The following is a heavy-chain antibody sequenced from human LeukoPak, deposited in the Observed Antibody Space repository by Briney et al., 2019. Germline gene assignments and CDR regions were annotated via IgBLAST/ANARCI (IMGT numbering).Heavy chain of an antibody. CDR1: GFTFSSYG. CDR3: ARDHGDYRNYYYYGMDV. Sequence: GGSLRLSCAASGFTFSSYGMHWVRQAPGKGLEWVAVIWYDGSNKYYADSVKGRFTISRDNSKNTLYLQMNSLRAEGTAVYYCARDHGDYRNYYYYGMDVWGQGTTVTVSS. V-gene: IGHV3-33*01. D-gene: IGHD4-17*01. CDR2: IWYDGSNK. J-gene: IGHJ6*02.